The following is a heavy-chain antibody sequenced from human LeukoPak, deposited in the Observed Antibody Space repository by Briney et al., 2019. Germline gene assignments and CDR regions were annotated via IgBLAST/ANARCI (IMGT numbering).Heavy chain of an antibody. D-gene: IGHD6-13*01. V-gene: IGHV3-30-3*01. CDR1: GFTFSSYA. CDR3: ARDPLLAGPFDS. CDR2: ISYDGSNK. Sequence: GGSLRPSCAASGFTFSSYAMHWVRQAPGKGLEWVAVISYDGSNKYYADSVKGRFTISRDNSKNTLYLQMNSLRAEDTAVYYCARDPLLAGPFDSWGQGTPVTVSS. J-gene: IGHJ4*02.